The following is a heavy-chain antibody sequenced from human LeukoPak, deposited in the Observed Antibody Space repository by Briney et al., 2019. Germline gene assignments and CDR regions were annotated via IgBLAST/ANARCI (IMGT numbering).Heavy chain of an antibody. CDR1: GYRFTDNY. CDR3: ARHFVNYYDTSGDARDI. J-gene: IGHJ3*02. Sequence: ASVKISCKASGYRFTDNYLHWVRQAPGQGLEWMGIIHPSEGGAGYAPKFQGRVSMTRDTSTSTVYMELSRLRSEDTAVYYCARHFVNYYDTSGDARDIWGQGTLVTVSS. V-gene: IGHV1-46*01. CDR2: IHPSEGGA. D-gene: IGHD3-22*01.